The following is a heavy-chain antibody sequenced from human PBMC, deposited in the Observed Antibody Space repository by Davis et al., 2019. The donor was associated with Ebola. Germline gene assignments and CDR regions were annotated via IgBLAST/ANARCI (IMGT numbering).Heavy chain of an antibody. J-gene: IGHJ6*03. CDR1: GGTFSSYA. V-gene: IGHV1-69*13. CDR2: IIPIFGTA. D-gene: IGHD1-7*01. Sequence: SVKVSCKASGGTFSSYAISWVRQAPGQGLEWMGEIIPIFGTANYAQKFQGRVTITADESTSTAYMELSSLRSEDTAVYYCATKLELPYYYYMDVWGKGTTVTVSS. CDR3: ATKLELPYYYYMDV.